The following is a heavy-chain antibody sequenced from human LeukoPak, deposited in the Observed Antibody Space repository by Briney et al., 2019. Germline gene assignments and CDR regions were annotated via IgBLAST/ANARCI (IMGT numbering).Heavy chain of an antibody. Sequence: GASVKVSCKVSGYTLTELSTHWVRQAPGKGLEWMGGFDPEDGETIYAQKFQGRVTMTEDTSTDTAYMELSSLRSEDTAVYYCATEGTRYYDILTGYYSGMDVWGQGTTVTVSS. CDR2: FDPEDGET. J-gene: IGHJ6*02. V-gene: IGHV1-24*01. D-gene: IGHD3-9*01. CDR3: ATEGTRYYDILTGYYSGMDV. CDR1: GYTLTELS.